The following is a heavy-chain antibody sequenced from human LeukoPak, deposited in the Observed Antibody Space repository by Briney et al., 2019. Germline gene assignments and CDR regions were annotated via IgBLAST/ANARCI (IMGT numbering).Heavy chain of an antibody. CDR1: GPSISSYY. CDR3: ARRYCSSTSCYFHFDY. V-gene: IGHV4-59*01. CDR2: IYYSGST. J-gene: IGHJ4*02. Sequence: ASETLSLTCTVSGPSISSYYWSWVRQPPGKGLEWIGYIYYSGSTNYNPSLKSRVSISVDTSKTQFSLKLSSVTAGDTAVYYCARRYCSSTSCYFHFDYWGQGTLVTVSS. D-gene: IGHD2-2*01.